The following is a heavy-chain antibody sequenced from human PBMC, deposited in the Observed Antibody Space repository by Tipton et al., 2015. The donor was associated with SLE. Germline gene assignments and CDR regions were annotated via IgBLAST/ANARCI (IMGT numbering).Heavy chain of an antibody. D-gene: IGHD6-19*01. V-gene: IGHV3-20*04. Sequence: LSLTCAASGFTFDDYGMSWVRQAPGKGLEWVSGINWNGGSTGYADSVKGRFTIPRDNAKNSLYLQMNSLRAEDTALYYCARSQGIAVAGVFDYWGQGTLVTVSS. J-gene: IGHJ4*02. CDR1: GFTFDDYG. CDR2: INWNGGST. CDR3: ARSQGIAVAGVFDY.